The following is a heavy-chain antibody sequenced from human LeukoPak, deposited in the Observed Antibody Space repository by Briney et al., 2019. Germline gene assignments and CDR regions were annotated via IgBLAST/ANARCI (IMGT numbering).Heavy chain of an antibody. J-gene: IGHJ5*02. CDR2: INPNSGGT. CDR1: GYTFTGYY. CDR3: AGVGEYIAVAGTGDWFDP. Sequence: ASVKVSCKASGYTFTGYYMHWVREAPGEGLEWRGWINPNSGGTNYAQKFQGRVTMTRDTSISTAYMELSRLESDDTAVYYCAGVGEYIAVAGTGDWFDPWGQGTLVTVPS. D-gene: IGHD6-19*01. V-gene: IGHV1-2*02.